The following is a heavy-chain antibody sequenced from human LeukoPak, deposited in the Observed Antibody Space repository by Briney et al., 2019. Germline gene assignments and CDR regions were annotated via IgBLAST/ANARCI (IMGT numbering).Heavy chain of an antibody. CDR1: GYTLTELS. V-gene: IGHV1-24*01. J-gene: IGHJ4*02. CDR2: FDPEDGET. Sequence: GASVKVSCKVSGYTLTELSMHWVRQAPGKGLEWMGGFDPEDGETIYAQKSQGRVTMTEDTSTDTAYMELSSLRSEDTAVYYCTVEVQGYDSGGYSDYWGQGTLVTVSS. CDR3: TVEVQGYDSGGYSDY. D-gene: IGHD3-22*01.